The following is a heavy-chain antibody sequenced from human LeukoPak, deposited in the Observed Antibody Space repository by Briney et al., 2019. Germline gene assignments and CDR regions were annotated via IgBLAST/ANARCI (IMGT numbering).Heavy chain of an antibody. Sequence: KTSETLSLTCTVSGYSITNAYYWGWIRLPPGKGLEWIGSLYHSGSTYYNPSLKSRVTTSVDTSKNRFSLKLTSVTAADTAVYYCARELHSGSYYFDYWGQGTLVTVSS. V-gene: IGHV4-38-2*02. D-gene: IGHD1-26*01. CDR3: ARELHSGSYYFDY. CDR2: LYHSGST. J-gene: IGHJ4*02. CDR1: GYSITNAYY.